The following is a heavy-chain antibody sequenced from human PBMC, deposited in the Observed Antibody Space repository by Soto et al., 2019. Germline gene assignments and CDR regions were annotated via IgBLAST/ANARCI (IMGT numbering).Heavy chain of an antibody. J-gene: IGHJ4*02. Sequence: ASVKVSCKASGDTFTTYDINWVRQSTGHGLEWMGWINPNSGNIGYAQRFQGRVTMTRDTAIRTAYMEVSSLRSDDTAVYYCARGRASGSYYLLDYWGQGTLVTVSS. CDR2: INPNSGNI. CDR1: GDTFTTYD. V-gene: IGHV1-8*01. CDR3: ARGRASGSYYLLDY. D-gene: IGHD3-10*01.